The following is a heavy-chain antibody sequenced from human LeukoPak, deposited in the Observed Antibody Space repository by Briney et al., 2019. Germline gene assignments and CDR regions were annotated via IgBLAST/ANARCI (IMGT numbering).Heavy chain of an antibody. CDR3: ARGTYDILTGYYVNYYYFDY. CDR2: IYYSGST. D-gene: IGHD3-9*01. Sequence: PSETLSLTCTVSGGSISSSSYYWGWIRQPPGKRLEWIGSIYYSGSTYYNPSLKSRVTISVDTSKNQFSLKLSSVTAADTAVYYCARGTYDILTGYYVNYYYFDYWGQGTLVTVSS. J-gene: IGHJ4*02. V-gene: IGHV4-39*07. CDR1: GGSISSSSYY.